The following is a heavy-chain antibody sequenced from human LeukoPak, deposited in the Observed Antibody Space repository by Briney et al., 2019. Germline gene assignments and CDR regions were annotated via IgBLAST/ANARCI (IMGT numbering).Heavy chain of an antibody. J-gene: IGHJ4*02. CDR2: IWYDGSNK. D-gene: IGHD5-18*01. CDR1: GFTFSSYG. V-gene: IGHV3-33*06. Sequence: GGSLRLSCAASGFTFSSYGMHWVRQAPGKGLEWVAVIWYDGSNKYYADSVKGRFTISRDNSKNALSLQMNSLRAEDTAVYYGAKHTTMGHPFDYWGQGTLVTVSS. CDR3: AKHTTMGHPFDY.